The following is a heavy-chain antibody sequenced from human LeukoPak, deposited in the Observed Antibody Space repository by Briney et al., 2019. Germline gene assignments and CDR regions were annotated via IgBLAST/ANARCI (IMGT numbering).Heavy chain of an antibody. CDR2: ISSSGSTI. CDR3: ARYGDCSSTSCYEVWYYYMDV. Sequence: GGSLRLSCAASGFTFSSYSMNWVRQAPGKGLEWVSYISSSGSTIYYADSVKGRFTISRDNAKNSLYLQMNSLRAEDTAVYYCARYGDCSSTSCYEVWYYYMDVWGKGTTVTISS. D-gene: IGHD2-2*01. J-gene: IGHJ6*03. V-gene: IGHV3-48*04. CDR1: GFTFSSYS.